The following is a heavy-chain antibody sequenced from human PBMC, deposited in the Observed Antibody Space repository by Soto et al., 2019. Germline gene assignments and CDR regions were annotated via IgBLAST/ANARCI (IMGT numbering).Heavy chain of an antibody. V-gene: IGHV3-23*01. D-gene: IGHD5-12*01. CDR3: AKEGWLQSGFFDY. J-gene: IGHJ4*02. CDR1: GFTFSSYA. Sequence: GGSLSLSCAASGFTFSSYAMSWVRPAPGKGLEWVSAISGSGGSTYYADSVKGRFTISRDNSKNTLYLQMNSLRAEDTAVYYCAKEGWLQSGFFDYWGQGTLVTVSS. CDR2: ISGSGGST.